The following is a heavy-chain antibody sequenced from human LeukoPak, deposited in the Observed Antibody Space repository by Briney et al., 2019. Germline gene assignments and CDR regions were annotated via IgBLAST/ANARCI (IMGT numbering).Heavy chain of an antibody. D-gene: IGHD5-18*01. CDR1: GFTFDRFT. CDR2: INRRGHT. V-gene: IGHV3-21*01. J-gene: IGHJ4*02. CDR3: ARARTAMVISSDY. Sequence: PGGSLRLSCAASGFTFDRFTIHWVRQTPGKGLEWVSLINRRGHTFYADSVKGRFTISRDNAKNSLYLQMNSLRAEDTAVYYCARARTAMVISSDYWGQGTLVTVSS.